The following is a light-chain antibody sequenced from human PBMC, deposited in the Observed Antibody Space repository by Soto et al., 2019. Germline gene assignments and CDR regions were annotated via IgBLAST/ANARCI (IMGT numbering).Light chain of an antibody. CDR1: QSVSSNY. CDR3: QQYGNSRYT. Sequence: ENVLTQSPGTLSLSPGEGAALFCRASQSVSSNYLAWYQQKPGQAPRLLIYDTSSRATGIPDRFSGSGSGTDFTLTISRLEPEDFAVYYCQQYGNSRYTFGQGTKLEIK. V-gene: IGKV3-20*01. J-gene: IGKJ2*01. CDR2: DTS.